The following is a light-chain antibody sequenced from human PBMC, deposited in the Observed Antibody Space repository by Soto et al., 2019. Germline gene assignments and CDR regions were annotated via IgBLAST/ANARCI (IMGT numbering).Light chain of an antibody. V-gene: IGKV3-11*01. CDR3: QQRQYWPPLT. Sequence: EIVLTQSPATLSLSPGERATLSCRASQSISSYLAWYQQKPGQAPRLVIYDASNRASGIPARFSGSGFGTDFTLTISSLEPEDFAVSYCQQRQYWPPLTFGGGTKVEIK. CDR2: DAS. CDR1: QSISSY. J-gene: IGKJ4*01.